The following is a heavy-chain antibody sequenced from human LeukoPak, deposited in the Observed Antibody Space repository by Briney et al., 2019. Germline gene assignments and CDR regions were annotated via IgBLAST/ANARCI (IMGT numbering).Heavy chain of an antibody. CDR1: GFTVSSNF. CDR3: ARWTPLGATARYYFDY. Sequence: GGSLRLSCAASGFTVSSNFMSWVRQAPGKGLEWVSLIYSGGSTYYADSVKGRFTISRDNAKNSLYLQLNSLRVEDTAVYYCARWTPLGATARYYFDYWGQGTLVTVSS. CDR2: IYSGGST. V-gene: IGHV3-53*01. J-gene: IGHJ4*02. D-gene: IGHD1-26*01.